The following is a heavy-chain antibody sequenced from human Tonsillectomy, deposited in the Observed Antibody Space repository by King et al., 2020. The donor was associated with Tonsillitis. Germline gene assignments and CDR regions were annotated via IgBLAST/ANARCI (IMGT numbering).Heavy chain of an antibody. CDR2: IISMLAIA. CDR1: GGIFSSYA. CDR3: ARHARYCSGDSCYGFYYYYMDV. J-gene: IGHJ6*03. D-gene: IGHD2-15*01. Sequence: VQLVQSGAEVKKPGSSVKVSCKASGGIFSSYAISWVRQAPGQGLEWMGRIISMLAIANYAQKFQGRVTITADKSTSTAYMELSSLRSDDTAVYYCARHARYCSGDSCYGFYYYYMDVWGKGTTVTVSS. V-gene: IGHV1-69*04.